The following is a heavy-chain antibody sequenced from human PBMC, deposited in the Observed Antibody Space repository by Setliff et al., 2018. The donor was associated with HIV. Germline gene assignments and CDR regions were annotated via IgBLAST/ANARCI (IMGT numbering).Heavy chain of an antibody. Sequence: GGSLRLSCAASKFTFSDYGMHWVRQAPGKGLEWLGRIRFKASSLATDYAASVKGRFTISRDDSKNTAYLQMNSLKTEDTAVYYCTTTYGDYVFAEYFQHWGQGTLVTVSS. V-gene: IGHV3-73*01. CDR2: IRFKASSLAT. CDR3: TTTYGDYVFAEYFQH. D-gene: IGHD4-17*01. J-gene: IGHJ1*01. CDR1: KFTFSDYG.